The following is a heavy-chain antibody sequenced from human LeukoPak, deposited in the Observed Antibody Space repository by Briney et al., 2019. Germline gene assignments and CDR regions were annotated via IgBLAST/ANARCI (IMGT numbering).Heavy chain of an antibody. D-gene: IGHD6-19*01. CDR1: GFTFSSYA. J-gene: IGHJ4*02. Sequence: GGSLRLSCAASGFTFSSYAMSWVRQAPGKGLEWVSGISGSGGSTHYADSVKGQFTISRDNSKNTLWLQMNRLRAEDTALYYCAKKGDSGWVFDYWGQGTLVTVSS. CDR3: AKKGDSGWVFDY. CDR2: ISGSGGST. V-gene: IGHV3-23*01.